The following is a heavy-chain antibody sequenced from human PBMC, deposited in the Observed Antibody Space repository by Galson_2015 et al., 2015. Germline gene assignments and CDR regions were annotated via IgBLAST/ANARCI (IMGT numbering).Heavy chain of an antibody. V-gene: IGHV1-8*01. J-gene: IGHJ6*03. Sequence: SVKGSCKASGYTFTNYDISWVRQAAGQGLEWMGWMNPNSGDTGYAQKFQGRVTMTRDTSISTAYMELSSLRSEDTAVYYCARAPPETLGDYYMDVWGKGTTVAVS. CDR3: ARAPPETLGDYYMDV. CDR1: GYTFTNYD. CDR2: MNPNSGDT. D-gene: IGHD1-14*01.